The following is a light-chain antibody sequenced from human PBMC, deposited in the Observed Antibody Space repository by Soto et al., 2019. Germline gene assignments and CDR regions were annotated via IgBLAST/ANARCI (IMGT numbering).Light chain of an antibody. Sequence: QSALTQPASVSGSPGQSITISCTGTSSDVGGYNYVSWYQQHPGKAPKLMIYDVSNRPSGVCNRFSGSKSGNTASLSISGLQAEDEADYYCSSYTSSSPLGVFGGWTKLTVL. CDR3: SSYTSSSPLGV. V-gene: IGLV2-14*01. CDR2: DVS. CDR1: SSDVGGYNY. J-gene: IGLJ2*01.